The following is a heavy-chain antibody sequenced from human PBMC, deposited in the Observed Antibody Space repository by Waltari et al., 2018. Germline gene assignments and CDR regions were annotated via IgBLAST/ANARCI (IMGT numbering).Heavy chain of an antibody. Sequence: EVQLVESGGGLVQPGGSLRLSCAASGFTFSRYWMGWVRQAPGKGPVWVANINRDGRDKNYVDSVKGRFTVSRDNTKNSLSLQMDSLRVEDTAVYFCARDVEGVLDFWGQGTLVTVSS. V-gene: IGHV3-7*01. D-gene: IGHD3-10*01. J-gene: IGHJ4*02. CDR2: INRDGRDK. CDR3: ARDVEGVLDF. CDR1: GFTFSRYW.